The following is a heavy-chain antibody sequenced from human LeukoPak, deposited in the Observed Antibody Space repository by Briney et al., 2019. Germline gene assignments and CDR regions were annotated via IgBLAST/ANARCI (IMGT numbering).Heavy chain of an antibody. V-gene: IGHV4-59*01. CDR2: IYYSGST. D-gene: IGHD3-16*02. J-gene: IGHJ4*02. Sequence: SETLSLTCTVSGGSISSYYWSWIRQPPGEGLEWIGYIYYSGSTNYNPSLKSRVTISVDTSKNQFSLKLSSVTAADTAVYYCARGSMITFGGVIGIFDYWGQGTLVTVSS. CDR3: ARGSMITFGGVIGIFDY. CDR1: GGSISSYY.